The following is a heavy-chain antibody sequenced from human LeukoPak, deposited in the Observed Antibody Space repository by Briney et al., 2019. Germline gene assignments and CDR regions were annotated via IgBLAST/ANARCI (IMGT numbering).Heavy chain of an antibody. V-gene: IGHV4-59*01. CDR3: ARGFAYGDTGSFDY. J-gene: IGHJ4*02. CDR2: IYYSGST. D-gene: IGHD4-17*01. Sequence: SETLSLTCTVSGGSISSYYWSWIRQPPGKELEWIGYIYYSGSTTYNPSLKSRVTISVDTSKNQFSLRPSSVTAADTAVYYCARGFAYGDTGSFDYWGQGTLVTVSS. CDR1: GGSISSYY.